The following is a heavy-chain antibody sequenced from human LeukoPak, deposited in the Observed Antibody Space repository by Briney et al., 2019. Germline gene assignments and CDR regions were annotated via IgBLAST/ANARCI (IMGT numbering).Heavy chain of an antibody. CDR1: GGSISSGGYY. CDR3: ANPHCGGDCPPG. D-gene: IGHD2-21*02. V-gene: IGHV4-31*03. J-gene: IGHJ4*02. Sequence: SETLSLTCTASGGSISSGGYYWSWIRQHPGKGLEWIGYIYYSGSTYYNPSLKSRVTISVDTSKNQFSLKLSSVTAADTAVYYCANPHCGGDCPPGWGQGTLVTVSS. CDR2: IYYSGST.